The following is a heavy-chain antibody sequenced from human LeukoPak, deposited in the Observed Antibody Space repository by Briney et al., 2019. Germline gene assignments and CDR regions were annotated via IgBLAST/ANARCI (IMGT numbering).Heavy chain of an antibody. V-gene: IGHV1-2*02. CDR3: ARDSSGWYRWFDT. CDR1: GYTFTGYY. D-gene: IGHD6-19*01. CDR2: INPNHGDT. J-gene: IGHJ5*02. Sequence: ASVKVSCKASGYTFTGYYMHWVRQAPGQGLEWMGWINPNHGDTNYAQKVQDRVTMTTDTSTSTAYMELRSLRSDDTAVYYCARDSSGWYRWFDTWGQGTLVTVSS.